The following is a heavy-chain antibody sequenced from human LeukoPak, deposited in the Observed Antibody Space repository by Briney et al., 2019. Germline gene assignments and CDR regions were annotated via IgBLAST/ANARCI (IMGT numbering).Heavy chain of an antibody. Sequence: SETLSLTCAVYGGSFSGYYWSWIRQPPGKGLEWIGEINHSGSTTYNPSLKSRVTISVDTSKNQFSLKLTSVTAADTAVYYCAREDLGAKTTMYYWGHGTLGTVSP. V-gene: IGHV4-34*01. CDR2: INHSGST. CDR3: AREDLGAKTTMYY. CDR1: GGSFSGYY. J-gene: IGHJ4*01. D-gene: IGHD1-1*01.